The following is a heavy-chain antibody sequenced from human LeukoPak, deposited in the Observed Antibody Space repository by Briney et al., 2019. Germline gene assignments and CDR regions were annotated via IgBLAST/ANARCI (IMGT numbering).Heavy chain of an antibody. D-gene: IGHD2-15*01. CDR2: ISWNSGSI. CDR3: ANSKVYCSGGSCYSHFDY. Sequence: SLRLSCAASGFTFDDYAMHGVRQAPGKGLEWVSGISWNSGSIGYADSVKGRFTISRDNAKNSLYLQMNSLRAEDTALYYCANSKVYCSGGSCYSHFDYWGQGTLVTVSS. V-gene: IGHV3-9*01. CDR1: GFTFDDYA. J-gene: IGHJ4*02.